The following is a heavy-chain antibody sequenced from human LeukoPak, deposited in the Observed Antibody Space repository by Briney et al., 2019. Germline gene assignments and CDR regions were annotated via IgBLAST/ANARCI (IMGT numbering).Heavy chain of an antibody. CDR3: AKDLQVTPDY. Sequence: QPGRSLRLSCAASGFTFSSYGMHWVRQAPGKGLEWVAFISYDGTNTYYADSVRGRFTISRDNSKNTLFLQMNSLRAEDTAVYYSAKDLQVTPDYWGQGTLVTVSS. V-gene: IGHV3-30*18. CDR2: ISYDGTNT. J-gene: IGHJ4*02. D-gene: IGHD2-21*02. CDR1: GFTFSSYG.